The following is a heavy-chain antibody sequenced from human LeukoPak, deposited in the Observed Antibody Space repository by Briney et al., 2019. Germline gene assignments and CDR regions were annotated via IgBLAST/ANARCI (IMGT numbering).Heavy chain of an antibody. J-gene: IGHJ4*02. D-gene: IGHD2-2*01. CDR2: ISAYNGNT. V-gene: IGHV1-18*01. CDR1: GYTFTSYG. Sequence: ASVKVSCKASGYTFTSYGISWVRQAPGQGLEWMGWISAYNGNTNYAQKLQGRVTMTTDTSTSTAYMELRSLRSDDTAVYYCASGYLPGSLNCSSTSCQNYYFDYWGQGTLVTVSS. CDR3: ASGYLPGSLNCSSTSCQNYYFDY.